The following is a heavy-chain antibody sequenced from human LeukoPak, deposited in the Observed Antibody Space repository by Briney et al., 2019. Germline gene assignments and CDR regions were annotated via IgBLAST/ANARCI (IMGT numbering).Heavy chain of an antibody. Sequence: PGGSLRLSCAASGFTFYDYGMSWVRQAPGKGLEWVSGINWNGGSTGYADSVKGRFTISRDNAKNSLYLQMNSLRAEDTALYYCARGLHSSSWYFGAFDIWGQGTMVTVSS. J-gene: IGHJ3*02. V-gene: IGHV3-20*04. CDR1: GFTFYDYG. D-gene: IGHD6-13*01. CDR3: ARGLHSSSWYFGAFDI. CDR2: INWNGGST.